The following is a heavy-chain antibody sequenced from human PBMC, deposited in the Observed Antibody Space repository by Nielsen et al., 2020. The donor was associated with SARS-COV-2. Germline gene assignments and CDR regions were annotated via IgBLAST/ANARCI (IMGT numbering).Heavy chain of an antibody. V-gene: IGHV4-34*01. J-gene: IGHJ4*02. CDR1: GGSFSAYS. CDR2: VTDSGST. D-gene: IGHD4-23*01. Sequence: SETLSLTCAVYGGSFSAYSWTWIRQSPGKGLDWIGEVTDSGSTKYSPSLKSRVTISADTSKNQISLKLSSVTAADTALYYCARFLRGNSARYLDYWGQGTLVTVSS. CDR3: ARFLRGNSARYLDY.